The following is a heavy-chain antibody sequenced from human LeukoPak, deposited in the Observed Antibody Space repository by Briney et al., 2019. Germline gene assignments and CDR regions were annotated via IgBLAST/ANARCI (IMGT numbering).Heavy chain of an antibody. Sequence: GGXLRLSCSASGFTFGSYAXXWVRQAPGXXXXXXXAISSNGGSTFYADSXXXXFXXSRDNSKNTLSLQMSSLRAEDTAVYYCVKVTYGSGTYYDYWGQGTLVTVSS. CDR3: VKVTYGSGTYYDY. V-gene: IGHV3-64D*06. CDR2: ISSNGGST. J-gene: IGHJ4*02. D-gene: IGHD3-10*01. CDR1: GFTFGSYA.